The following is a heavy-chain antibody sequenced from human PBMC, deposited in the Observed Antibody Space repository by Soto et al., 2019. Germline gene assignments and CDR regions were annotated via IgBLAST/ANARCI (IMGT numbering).Heavy chain of an antibody. CDR3: ARDRDAYYYGSGSSFDP. J-gene: IGHJ5*02. CDR1: GGTFSSYT. CDR2: IIPILGIA. Sequence: QVQLVQSGAEVKKPGSSVKVSCKASGGTFSSYTISWVRQAPGQGLEWMGRIIPILGIANYAQKFQGRVTITADKSTSTAYMELSSLRSEDTAVYYCARDRDAYYYGSGSSFDPWGQGTLATVSS. V-gene: IGHV1-69*08. D-gene: IGHD3-10*01.